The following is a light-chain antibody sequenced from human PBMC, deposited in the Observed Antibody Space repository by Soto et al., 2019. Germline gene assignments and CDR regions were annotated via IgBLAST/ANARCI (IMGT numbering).Light chain of an antibody. V-gene: IGKV1-5*01. Sequence: DIPMTQSPSTLSASVGDRVTITCRASQSISSWLAWYQQKPGKAPKLLIYDASSLDSGVPSRFSGSGSGTEFSLTISSLQPDDFATYYCQQYNSYLWTFGQGTKVEI. CDR1: QSISSW. CDR2: DAS. CDR3: QQYNSYLWT. J-gene: IGKJ1*01.